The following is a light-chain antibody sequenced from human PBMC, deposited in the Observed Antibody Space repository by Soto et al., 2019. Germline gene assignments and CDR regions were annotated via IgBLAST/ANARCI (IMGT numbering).Light chain of an antibody. Sequence: SYELTQPPSVSVSPGQTASITCSGDNLGDKNACWYHQKPGQSPVLVIYQDSMRPSGIPERFSGSNSGNTATLTISGTQAMDEADYYCQAWDSSVVFGGGTKVTVL. CDR2: QDS. V-gene: IGLV3-1*01. CDR3: QAWDSSVV. J-gene: IGLJ2*01. CDR1: NLGDKN.